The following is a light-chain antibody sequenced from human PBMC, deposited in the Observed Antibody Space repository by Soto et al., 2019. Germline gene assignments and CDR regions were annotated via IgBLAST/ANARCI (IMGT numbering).Light chain of an antibody. J-gene: IGKJ5*01. CDR3: QQYGSSPST. Sequence: EVVLTQSPDTLSLSPGEGATLSCRASQSVTNSYLAWYQQKPGQAPRLLIYGASSRATGIPDRFSGSGSGTDFTLTISRLEPEDFAVYYCQQYGSSPSTFGQGTRLEIK. CDR1: QSVTNSY. V-gene: IGKV3-20*01. CDR2: GAS.